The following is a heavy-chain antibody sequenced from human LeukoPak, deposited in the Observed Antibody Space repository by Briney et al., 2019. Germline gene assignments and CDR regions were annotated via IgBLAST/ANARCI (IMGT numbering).Heavy chain of an antibody. CDR3: ARWVVAATRGVDY. D-gene: IGHD2-15*01. CDR1: GGSFSGYY. V-gene: IGHV4-34*01. J-gene: IGHJ4*02. Sequence: SETLSLTCAVYGGSFSGYYWSWIRQPPGKGLEWIGEINHSGSTNYNPSLKSRVTISVDTSKNQFSLKLSSVTAADTAVYYCARWVVAATRGVDYWGQGTLVTVSS. CDR2: INHSGST.